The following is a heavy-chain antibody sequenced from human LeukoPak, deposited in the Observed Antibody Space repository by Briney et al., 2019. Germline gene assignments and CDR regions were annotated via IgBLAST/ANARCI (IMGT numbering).Heavy chain of an antibody. CDR2: ISSSSSYI. CDR1: GFTFSSYS. J-gene: IGHJ4*02. D-gene: IGHD5-24*01. V-gene: IGHV3-21*01. CDR3: ARIDGYNSKNFDY. Sequence: PGGSLRLSCAASGFTFSSYSMNWVRQAPGKGLEWVSSISSSSSYIYYADSVKGRFTISRDNAKNSLYLQMNSLRAEDTAVYYCARIDGYNSKNFDYWGQGTLVTVSS.